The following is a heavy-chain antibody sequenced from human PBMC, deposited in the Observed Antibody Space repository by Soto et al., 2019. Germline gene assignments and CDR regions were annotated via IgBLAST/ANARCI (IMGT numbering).Heavy chain of an antibody. Sequence: PGGSLRLSCAASGFTFSSYAMSWVRQAPGKGLEWASAISGSGGSTYYADSVKGRFTISRDNSKNTLYLQMNSLRAEDTAVYYCAKRYRYFDWFLFDYWGQGTLVTVS. J-gene: IGHJ4*02. V-gene: IGHV3-23*01. CDR2: ISGSGGST. CDR1: GFTFSSYA. CDR3: AKRYRYFDWFLFDY. D-gene: IGHD3-9*01.